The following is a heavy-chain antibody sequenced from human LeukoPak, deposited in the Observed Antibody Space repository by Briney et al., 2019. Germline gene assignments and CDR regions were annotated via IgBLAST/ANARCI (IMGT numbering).Heavy chain of an antibody. CDR1: GFTFTNAW. V-gene: IGHV3-15*01. D-gene: IGHD3-22*01. CDR3: TTEYVRGYHPLYDAFDI. CDR2: IRSKTDGGTT. J-gene: IGHJ3*02. Sequence: GGSLRLSCAASGFTFTNAWMSWVRQAPGKGLEWVGRIRSKTDGGTTDYAAPVKGRFTISRDDSKNTLYLQMNSLKTEDTAVYSCTTEYVRGYHPLYDAFDIWGQGTMVTVSS.